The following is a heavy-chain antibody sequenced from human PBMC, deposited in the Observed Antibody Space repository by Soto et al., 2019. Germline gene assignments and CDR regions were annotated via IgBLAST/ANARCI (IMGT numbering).Heavy chain of an antibody. CDR1: GYSFTSYW. CDR3: ARHAYDFWSGHPNPRYYYGLDV. J-gene: IGHJ6*02. Sequence: GESLKISCKGSGYSFTSYWIGWVRQMPGKGLEWMGIIYPGDSNTRYSPSLQGQVTISVDKSISTAYLQWSSLKATDTAMYYCARHAYDFWSGHPNPRYYYGLDVWGQGTTVTVSS. CDR2: IYPGDSNT. D-gene: IGHD3-3*01. V-gene: IGHV5-51*01.